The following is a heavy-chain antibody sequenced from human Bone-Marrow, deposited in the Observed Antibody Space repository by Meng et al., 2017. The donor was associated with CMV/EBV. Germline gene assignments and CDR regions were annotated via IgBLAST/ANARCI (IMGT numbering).Heavy chain of an antibody. J-gene: IGHJ3*02. D-gene: IGHD2/OR15-2a*01. CDR2: IYYSGST. Sequence: GSLRLSCTVSGGSISNYYWSWIRQPPGKGLEWIGYIYYSGSTNYNPSLKSRVTVSVDTSKNRFSLKLSSVTAADTAVYYCARDPLVNRGAFDIWGQGTMVTVSS. CDR1: GGSISNYY. CDR3: ARDPLVNRGAFDI. V-gene: IGHV4-59*01.